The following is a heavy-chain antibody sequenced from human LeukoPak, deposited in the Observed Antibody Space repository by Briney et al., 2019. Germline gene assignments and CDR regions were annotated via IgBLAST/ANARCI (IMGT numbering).Heavy chain of an antibody. CDR3: AKSDSSSWYIPPDY. CDR2: ISGSGGST. D-gene: IGHD6-13*01. V-gene: IGHV3-23*01. Sequence: GGSLRLSCAASGFTFSSYAMSWVRQAPGKGLEWVSAISGSGGSTYYADSVKGRFTISRDNSKNTLYLQMNSLRAEDTAVYYCAKSDSSSWYIPPDYWGQGTLVTVSS. J-gene: IGHJ4*02. CDR1: GFTFSSYA.